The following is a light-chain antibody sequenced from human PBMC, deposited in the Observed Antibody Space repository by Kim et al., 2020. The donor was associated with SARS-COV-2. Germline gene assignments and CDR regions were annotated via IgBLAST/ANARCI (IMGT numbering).Light chain of an antibody. CDR1: SLSSYY. V-gene: IGLV3-19*01. J-gene: IGLJ1*01. CDR2: GKN. CDR3: NSRDSSGNHYV. Sequence: SSELTQDPAVSVALGQTVRITCQGDSLSSYYASWYQQKPGQAPVLVFYGKNTRPSGIPDRFSGSTSGNTASLTITGAQAEDEADYYCNSRDSSGNHYVFGDGTKVTVL.